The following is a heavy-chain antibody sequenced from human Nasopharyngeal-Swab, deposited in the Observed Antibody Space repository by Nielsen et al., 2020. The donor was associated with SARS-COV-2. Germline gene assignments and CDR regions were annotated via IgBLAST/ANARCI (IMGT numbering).Heavy chain of an antibody. Sequence: LSLTCAASGFAFSTYSMNWVRQAPGKGPEWVSSISSSSSYTYYADSVKGRFTISRDNAKNSLYLQMNSLRAEDTAVYYCAGAPKQVWSRDYFDTGGKG. J-gene: IGHJ4*02. CDR3: AGAPKQVWSRDYFDT. CDR2: ISSSSSYT. CDR1: GFAFSTYS. V-gene: IGHV3-21*01. D-gene: IGHD5-18*01.